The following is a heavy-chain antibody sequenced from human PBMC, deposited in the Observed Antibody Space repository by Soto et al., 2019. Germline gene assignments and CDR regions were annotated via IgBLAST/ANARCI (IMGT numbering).Heavy chain of an antibody. CDR3: ARARECSSTSCYFGFYDY. CDR1: GFTFSSYG. D-gene: IGHD2-2*01. J-gene: IGHJ4*02. Sequence: GGSLRLSCAASGFTFSSYGMHWVRQAPGKGLEWVSDIRSDSSNIYYADSVKGRFTISRDNAKNSLYLQMNSLRAEDTAVYYCARARECSSTSCYFGFYDYWRQGTLVTVSS. CDR2: IRSDSSNI. V-gene: IGHV3-48*01.